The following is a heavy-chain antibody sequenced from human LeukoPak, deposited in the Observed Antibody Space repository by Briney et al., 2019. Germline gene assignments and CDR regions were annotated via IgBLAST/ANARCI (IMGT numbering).Heavy chain of an antibody. CDR3: ARAQYSGSCFDY. D-gene: IGHD1-26*01. Sequence: SETLSLTCTVSVGSISGYFWSWSRRARGRGLDWIGHIYYSGATNYNPSLRSRVTISVDTSKNQFSLKLRSVTAADTAVYYCARAQYSGSCFDYWGQGALVTVSS. V-gene: IGHV4-59*13. CDR1: VGSISGYF. CDR2: IYYSGAT. J-gene: IGHJ4*02.